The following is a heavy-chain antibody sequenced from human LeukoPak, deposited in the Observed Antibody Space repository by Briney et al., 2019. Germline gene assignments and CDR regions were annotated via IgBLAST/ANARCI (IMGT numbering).Heavy chain of an antibody. Sequence: ASVKVSCKASGYTFTSYDFNWVRQATGQRPEWMGWMSPNSGDTGYAQKFQDRVTMTRSTSISTAYMELSSLRSDDTAVYYCARGPPNWGYDYWGPGTLVTVSS. CDR2: MSPNSGDT. D-gene: IGHD7-27*01. J-gene: IGHJ4*02. V-gene: IGHV1-8*01. CDR1: GYTFTSYD. CDR3: ARGPPNWGYDY.